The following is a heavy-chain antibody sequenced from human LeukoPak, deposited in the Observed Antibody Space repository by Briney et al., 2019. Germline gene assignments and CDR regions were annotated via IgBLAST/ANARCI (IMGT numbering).Heavy chain of an antibody. Sequence: ASVKVSCKASGYTFTSYYMHWVRQAPGQGLEWMGIINPSGGSTSYAQKFQGRVTMTRDMSTSTVYMELSSLRAEDTAVYYCARLYQHDSSTYRPVDYWGQGTLVSVSS. CDR3: ARLYQHDSSTYRPVDY. CDR1: GYTFTSYY. CDR2: INPSGGST. V-gene: IGHV1-46*01. D-gene: IGHD3-22*01. J-gene: IGHJ4*02.